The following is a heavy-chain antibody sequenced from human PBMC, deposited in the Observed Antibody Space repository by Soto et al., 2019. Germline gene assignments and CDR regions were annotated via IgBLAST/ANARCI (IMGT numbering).Heavy chain of an antibody. CDR2: IWYDGSNK. V-gene: IGHV3-33*01. J-gene: IGHJ3*02. CDR3: ARDIYGGSFFDI. D-gene: IGHD4-17*01. Sequence: QVQLVESGGGVVQPGRSLRLSCAASGFTFSSYGMHWVRQAPGKGLWWVAVIWYDGSNKYYADSVKGRFTISRDNSKNTLYLQMNSLRAEDTAVYYCARDIYGGSFFDIWGQGRMVTVSS. CDR1: GFTFSSYG.